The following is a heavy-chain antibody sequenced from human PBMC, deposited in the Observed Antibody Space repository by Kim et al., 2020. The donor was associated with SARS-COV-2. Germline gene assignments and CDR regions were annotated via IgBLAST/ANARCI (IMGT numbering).Heavy chain of an antibody. D-gene: IGHD2-21*01. J-gene: IGHJ4*02. CDR3: ARGRDGYNFDY. V-gene: IGHV4-34*01. Sequence: NYSPSLKSRVTISVATSKNQFSLKLSSVTAADTAVYYCARGRDGYNFDYWGQGTLVTVSS.